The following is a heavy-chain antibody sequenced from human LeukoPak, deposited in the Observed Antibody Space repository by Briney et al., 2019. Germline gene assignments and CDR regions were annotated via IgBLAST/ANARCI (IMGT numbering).Heavy chain of an antibody. V-gene: IGHV5-51*01. CDR1: GNSFTSYW. J-gene: IGHJ4*02. Sequence: GESLKTSCKSSGNSFTSYWNGWGRQMPGKGLEGMGIFYPADSATRYSPSFQGQLTISADKSISTAYLKLSSLKASDTAMYYCARRIVGAHYFVYWGQGTLVTVSS. CDR3: ARRIVGAHYFVY. D-gene: IGHD1-26*01. CDR2: FYPADSAT.